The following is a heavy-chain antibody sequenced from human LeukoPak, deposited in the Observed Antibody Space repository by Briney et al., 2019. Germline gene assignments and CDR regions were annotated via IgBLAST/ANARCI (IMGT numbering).Heavy chain of an antibody. CDR2: ISGSGGTT. J-gene: IGHJ4*02. V-gene: IGHV3-23*01. CDR3: AKDETTGWYNY. CDR1: RFSFSTYS. D-gene: IGHD6-19*01. Sequence: GGSLRLSCTASRFSFSTYSMNWVRQAPGKGLEWVSAISGSGGTTYYADSVKGRFTISRDNSKNTVYLQMNSLRAEDTAVYYCAKDETTGWYNYWGQGTLVTVSS.